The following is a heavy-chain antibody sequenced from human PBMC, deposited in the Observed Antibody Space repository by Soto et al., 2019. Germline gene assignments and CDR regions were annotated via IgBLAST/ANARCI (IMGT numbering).Heavy chain of an antibody. CDR2: ISASGGST. CDR3: ATYIVGAPRH. J-gene: IGHJ4*02. V-gene: IGHV3-23*01. Sequence: EVQLLESGGGLVQPGGSLRLSCAASGFTFSSYAMSWVRQAPGKGLEWVSAISASGGSTYYADSVRGRFTISRDNSKNTLYLQMNSLRAEDTAVYYCATYIVGAPRHWGQGTLVTVSS. CDR1: GFTFSSYA. D-gene: IGHD1-26*01.